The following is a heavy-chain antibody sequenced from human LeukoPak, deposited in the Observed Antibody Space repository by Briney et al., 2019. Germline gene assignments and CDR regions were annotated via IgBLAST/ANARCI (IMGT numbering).Heavy chain of an antibody. CDR2: ISYDGSSK. J-gene: IGHJ3*02. Sequence: RAGGSLRLSCAASGFTFSTYAMHWVRQAPGKGLELVAVISYDGSSKYYADSVKGRFTISRDNSKNTLYLQMNRLRAEDTAVYYCARARSSYGYGDAFDIWGQGTMVTVSS. CDR1: GFTFSTYA. V-gene: IGHV3-30*04. D-gene: IGHD5-18*01. CDR3: ARARSSYGYGDAFDI.